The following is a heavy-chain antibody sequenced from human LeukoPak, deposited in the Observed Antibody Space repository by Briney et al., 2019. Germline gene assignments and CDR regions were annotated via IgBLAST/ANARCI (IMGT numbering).Heavy chain of an antibody. CDR1: GYTFTNYY. CDR2: ISPGDSDA. D-gene: IGHD2-2*01. J-gene: IGHJ4*02. CDR3: ARRYCSSTSGNPYFFDY. V-gene: IGHV5-51*01. Sequence: EESLQISCQGSGYTFTNYYIGWVRQTPGKGLERMGIISPGDSDARYSPYFQGQVTISADKSISTAYLRWSSLKASDTAMYYCARRYCSSTSGNPYFFDYWGQGTLVTVSS.